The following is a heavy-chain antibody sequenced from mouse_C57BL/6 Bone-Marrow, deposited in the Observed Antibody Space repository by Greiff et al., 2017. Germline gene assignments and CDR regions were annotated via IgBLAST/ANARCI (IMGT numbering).Heavy chain of an antibody. D-gene: IGHD2-4*01. CDR3: TPITTGYYFDY. CDR1: GFNIKDDY. J-gene: IGHJ2*01. CDR2: IDPENGDT. V-gene: IGHV14-4*01. Sequence: EVKLQQSGAELVRPGASVKLSCTASGFNIKDDYMHWVKQRPEQGLEWIGWIDPENGDTEYASKFQGKATITADTSSNTAYLQLSSLTSEDTAVYYCTPITTGYYFDYWGQGTTLTVSS.